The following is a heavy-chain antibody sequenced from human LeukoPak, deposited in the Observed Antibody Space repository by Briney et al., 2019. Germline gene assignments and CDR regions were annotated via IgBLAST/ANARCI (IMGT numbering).Heavy chain of an antibody. CDR2: IYPNSGGT. CDR3: ARSEQFPYYMDV. J-gene: IGHJ6*03. Sequence: ASVKVSCKASGYTFTGYYMHWVRQAPGQGLEWMGWIYPNSGGTNYAQKFQGRVTMARDTSISTAYMELSRLRSDDTAVYYCARSEQFPYYMDVWGKGTTVTISS. V-gene: IGHV1-2*02. CDR1: GYTFTGYY. D-gene: IGHD6-19*01.